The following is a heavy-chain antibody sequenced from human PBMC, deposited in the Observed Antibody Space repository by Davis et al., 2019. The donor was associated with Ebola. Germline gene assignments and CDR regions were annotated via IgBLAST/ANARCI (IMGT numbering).Heavy chain of an antibody. CDR3: TYSSSSRGDY. Sequence: GESLKISCAASGFTFSGSAMHWVRQASGKGLEWVGRIRSKANNYATAYAASVKGRFTISRDDSKNTAYLQMNSLKTEDTAVYYCTYSSSSRGDYWGQGTLVTVSS. CDR2: IRSKANNYAT. J-gene: IGHJ4*02. V-gene: IGHV3-73*01. CDR1: GFTFSGSA. D-gene: IGHD6-6*01.